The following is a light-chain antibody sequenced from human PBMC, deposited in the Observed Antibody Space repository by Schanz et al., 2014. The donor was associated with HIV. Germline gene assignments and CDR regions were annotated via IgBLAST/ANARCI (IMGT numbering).Light chain of an antibody. CDR1: SGDVGRYDY. CDR3: SSYTTSSTLV. V-gene: IGLV2-14*03. CDR2: DVT. Sequence: QSALTQPASVSGSLGQSITISCTGTSGDVGRYDYVSWYQQHPGQAPKLLIYDVTYRPSGISNRFSGSKSGYTASLTISGXQADDEADYYCSSYTTSSTLVFGGGTKLTVL. J-gene: IGLJ2*01.